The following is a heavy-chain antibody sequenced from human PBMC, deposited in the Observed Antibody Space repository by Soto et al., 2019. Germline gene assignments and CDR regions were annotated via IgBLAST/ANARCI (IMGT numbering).Heavy chain of an antibody. J-gene: IGHJ4*02. CDR2: ISYDGSNK. CDR1: GFTFSSYG. D-gene: IGHD6-19*01. Sequence: QVQLVESGGGVVQPGRSLRLSCAASGFTFSSYGMHWVRQAPGKGLEWVAVISYDGSNKYYADSVKGRFTISRDNSKNTLYLQMNSLRAEDTAVYYCAKRRVAGERRYYFDYWGQGTLVTVSS. V-gene: IGHV3-30*18. CDR3: AKRRVAGERRYYFDY.